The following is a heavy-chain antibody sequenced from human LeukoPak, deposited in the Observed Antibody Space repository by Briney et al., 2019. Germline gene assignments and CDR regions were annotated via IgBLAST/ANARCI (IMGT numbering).Heavy chain of an antibody. J-gene: IGHJ4*02. CDR3: ARETIYDSSVEYFDY. CDR1: GGSISSSSYY. D-gene: IGHD3-22*01. Sequence: PSETLSLTCTVSGGSISSSSYYWGWIRQPPGKGLEWIGSIYYSGTTYYNPSLKSRVTISVDTSKNQFSLKLSSVTAADTAVYYCARETIYDSSVEYFDYWGQGTLVTVSS. V-gene: IGHV4-39*07. CDR2: IYYSGTT.